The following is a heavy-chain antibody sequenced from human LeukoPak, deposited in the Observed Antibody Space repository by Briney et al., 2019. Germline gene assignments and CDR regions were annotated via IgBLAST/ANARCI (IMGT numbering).Heavy chain of an antibody. D-gene: IGHD3-10*01. CDR2: VYSSGSV. Sequence: SETLSLTCAVSGGSIAIRNYYWAWIRQSPGRGLEWLGSVYSSGSVYYNPSLKSRVTISVDTSKNQFSLKLSSVTAADTAVYYCARLITMVRGVWNRYYFDYWGQGTLVTVSS. J-gene: IGHJ4*02. CDR1: GGSIAIRNYY. V-gene: IGHV4-39*07. CDR3: ARLITMVRGVWNRYYFDY.